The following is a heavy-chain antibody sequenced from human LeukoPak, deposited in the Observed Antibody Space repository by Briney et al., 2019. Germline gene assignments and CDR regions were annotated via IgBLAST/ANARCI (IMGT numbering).Heavy chain of an antibody. D-gene: IGHD1-1*01. Sequence: GGSLRLSCAASEFIVSINYMTWVRQAPGKGLEWVSLIYSRGDTKYADSVKGRFTISRDNSKNTLYLQMSSLRTEDTAVYFCASGELDSLYYFDYWGQGTLVTVSS. CDR1: EFIVSINY. CDR2: IYSRGDT. V-gene: IGHV3-66*01. CDR3: ASGELDSLYYFDY. J-gene: IGHJ4*02.